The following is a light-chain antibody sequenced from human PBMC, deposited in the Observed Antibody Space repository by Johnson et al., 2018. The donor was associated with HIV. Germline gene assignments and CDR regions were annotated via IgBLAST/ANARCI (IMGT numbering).Light chain of an antibody. Sequence: QSVLTQPPSVSAAPGQKVTISCSGSSCNIGNNYVSWYQQLPGTAPKLLIYENNKRPSGIPDRFSGSKSGTSATLGITGLQTGDEADYYCGTWDSSLSAGYVFGSGTKVTVL. V-gene: IGLV1-51*02. CDR2: ENN. CDR3: GTWDSSLSAGYV. CDR1: SCNIGNNY. J-gene: IGLJ1*01.